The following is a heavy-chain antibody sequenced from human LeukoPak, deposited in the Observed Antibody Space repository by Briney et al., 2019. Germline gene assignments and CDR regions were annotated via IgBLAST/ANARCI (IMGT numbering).Heavy chain of an antibody. CDR3: ARGVGRLRYCSSTSCSHDY. D-gene: IGHD2-2*01. CDR1: GGSFSGYY. J-gene: IGHJ4*02. V-gene: IGHV4-34*01. Sequence: SETLSHTCAVYGGSFSGYYWSWIRQPPGKGLELIGEINHSGSTNYNPSLKSRVTISVDTSKNQFSLKLSSVTAADTAVYYCARGVGRLRYCSSTSCSHDYWGQGTLVTVSS. CDR2: INHSGST.